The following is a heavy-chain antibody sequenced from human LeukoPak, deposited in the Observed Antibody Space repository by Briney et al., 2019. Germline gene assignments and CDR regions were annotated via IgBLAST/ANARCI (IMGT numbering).Heavy chain of an antibody. Sequence: PGGSLRLSCAGSGFSVSSNYMNWVRQAPGKGLECVSAIYTGGTTYYADSVKARFTISRDNSKNTLYLEMNSLRAEDTAVYYCATDKLGPGYASDFDYWGQGTLVTVSS. J-gene: IGHJ4*02. CDR2: IYTGGTT. CDR3: ATDKLGPGYASDFDY. D-gene: IGHD2-15*01. V-gene: IGHV3-66*02. CDR1: GFSVSSNY.